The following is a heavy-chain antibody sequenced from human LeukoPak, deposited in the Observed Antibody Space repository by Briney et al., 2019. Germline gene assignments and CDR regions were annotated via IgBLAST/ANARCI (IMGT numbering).Heavy chain of an antibody. CDR3: ARGGLGHGFDV. Sequence: GGSLRLSCAASGFTFRTYWMHWVRQAPGKGLVWVSRVDSDGSDTIYADSVRGRFTVSRDNAKNTVFLQMNSPRVEDTAVYYCARGGLGHGFDVWGQGTMVTVSS. CDR2: VDSDGSDT. J-gene: IGHJ3*01. CDR1: GFTFRTYW. V-gene: IGHV3-74*01. D-gene: IGHD3-16*01.